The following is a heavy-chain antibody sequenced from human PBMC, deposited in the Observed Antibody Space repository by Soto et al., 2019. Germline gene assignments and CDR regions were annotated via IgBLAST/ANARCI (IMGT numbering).Heavy chain of an antibody. CDR1: GFTFSSYW. CDR2: IYTDGSTT. V-gene: IGHV3-74*01. Sequence: HPGGSLRLSCAASGFTFSSYWMHWVRQAPGKGLMWVSRIYTDGSTTNYADSVKGRFTISRDNAKNTLYLQMNSLRVEDTAIYYCARSLGAKNAFDIWGQGTMVTVSS. D-gene: IGHD1-26*01. CDR3: ARSLGAKNAFDI. J-gene: IGHJ3*02.